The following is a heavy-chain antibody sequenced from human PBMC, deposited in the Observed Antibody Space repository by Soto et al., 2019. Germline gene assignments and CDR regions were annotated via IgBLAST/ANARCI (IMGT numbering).Heavy chain of an antibody. Sequence: QLQLQESGPGLVKPSETLSLTCTVSGDSISSSIYYWGWIRQPPGKGLEWIGTIYYSGSTFYNPPIKSRVTISVDTSKNPFSLRLSSVTAADTAVYYCASQAAVGNRRGACYFDYWGQGTLVTVSS. D-gene: IGHD6-13*01. V-gene: IGHV4-39*01. CDR1: GDSISSSIYY. CDR3: ASQAAVGNRRGACYFDY. CDR2: IYYSGST. J-gene: IGHJ4*02.